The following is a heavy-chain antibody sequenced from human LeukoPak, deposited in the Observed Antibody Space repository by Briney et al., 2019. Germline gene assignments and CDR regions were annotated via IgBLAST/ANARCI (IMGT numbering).Heavy chain of an antibody. CDR1: GGSISSFY. Sequence: SETLSLTCTVSGGSISSFYWSWIRQPPGKGLEWIGYIYYTGNTNYNPSLKSRVTISVDTSKSQFSLKLSSVTAADTAVYYCARARSGSGWYWFDPWGQGTLVIVSS. CDR2: IYYTGNT. CDR3: ARARSGSGWYWFDP. V-gene: IGHV4-59*08. J-gene: IGHJ5*02. D-gene: IGHD6-19*01.